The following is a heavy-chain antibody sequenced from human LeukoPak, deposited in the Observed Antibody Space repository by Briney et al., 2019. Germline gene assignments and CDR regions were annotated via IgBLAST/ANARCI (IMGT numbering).Heavy chain of an antibody. Sequence: GGSLRLSCAASGFTFSDYYMNWIRQAPGKALEWVSYISSRAKTIYSADSVKGRFTISRDNAKNSLYLQMNSLRAEDTAVYYCARDRDYGFDYWGQGTLVTVSS. V-gene: IGHV3-11*04. CDR3: ARDRDYGFDY. J-gene: IGHJ4*02. CDR1: GFTFSDYY. CDR2: ISSRAKTI. D-gene: IGHD4-17*01.